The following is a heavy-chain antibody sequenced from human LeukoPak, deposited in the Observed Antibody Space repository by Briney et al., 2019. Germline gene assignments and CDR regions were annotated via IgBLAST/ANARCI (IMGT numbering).Heavy chain of an antibody. CDR2: FYFSGST. V-gene: IGHV4-39*07. Sequence: PSETLSLTYTVSGGSISSSSYYWGWIRQPPGKGLEWIGSFYFSGSTYYNPSLKSRVTISVDTSKNQFSLRLNSVTAADTGVYYCATYYVGVGGRGHWGPGTLVTVSS. J-gene: IGHJ4*02. D-gene: IGHD3-10*02. CDR3: ATYYVGVGGRGH. CDR1: GGSISSSSYY.